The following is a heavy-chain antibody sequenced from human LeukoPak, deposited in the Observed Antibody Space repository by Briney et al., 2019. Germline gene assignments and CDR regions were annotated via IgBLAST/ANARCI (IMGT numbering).Heavy chain of an antibody. V-gene: IGHV3-11*04. Sequence: PGGSLRLSCAASGFTINDHYMTWIRQAPGKGLEWVSYISHSGSIKYFADSVRGRFTISRDDAKNSLYLQMNSLRAEDTAVYYCARDRPYYDSSGYLLDYWGQGTLVTVSS. CDR1: GFTINDHY. CDR2: ISHSGSIK. J-gene: IGHJ4*02. CDR3: ARDRPYYDSSGYLLDY. D-gene: IGHD3-22*01.